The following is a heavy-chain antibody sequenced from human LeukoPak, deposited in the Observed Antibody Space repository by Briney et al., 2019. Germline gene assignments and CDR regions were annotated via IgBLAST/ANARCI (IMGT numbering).Heavy chain of an antibody. CDR1: GYTFTSYD. D-gene: IGHD3-10*01. CDR3: ARGSYYYGSGIPFDP. J-gene: IGHJ5*02. CDR2: MNPNSGNT. Sequence: ASVKVSCKASGYTFTSYDINWVRQATGQGLEWIGWMNPNSGNTGYAQKFQGRVTITRNTSISTAYMELSSLRSEDTAVYYCARGSYYYGSGIPFDPWGQGTLVTVSS. V-gene: IGHV1-8*03.